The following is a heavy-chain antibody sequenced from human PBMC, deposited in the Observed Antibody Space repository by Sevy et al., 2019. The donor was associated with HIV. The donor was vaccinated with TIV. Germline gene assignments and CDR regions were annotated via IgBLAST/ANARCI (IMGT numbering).Heavy chain of an antibody. Sequence: GESLKISCKGSEYTFTHFWIAWVRQMPGKGLESMGITYPGDSDTRYSPSFQGQDTISADKSISTAYLQWDSLKASDTAMYYCARSDGYCSGGNHLCYFDYWGQGTLVTVSS. D-gene: IGHD2-15*01. CDR3: ARSDGYCSGGNHLCYFDY. CDR1: EYTFTHFW. V-gene: IGHV5-51*01. CDR2: TYPGDSDT. J-gene: IGHJ4*02.